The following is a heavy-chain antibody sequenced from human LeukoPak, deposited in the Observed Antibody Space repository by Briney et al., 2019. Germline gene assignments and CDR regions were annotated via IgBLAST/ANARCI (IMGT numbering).Heavy chain of an antibody. CDR2: INPSGGST. J-gene: IGHJ6*03. CDR3: ASSSSSIAYYYYHMDV. V-gene: IGHV1-46*01. Sequence: ASVKVSCKASGYTFTSYYMHWVRQAPGQGLEWMGIINPSGGSTSYAQKFQGRVTMTRDMSTSTVYMELSSLRSEDTAVYYCASSSSSIAYYYYHMDVWGKGTTVTVSS. D-gene: IGHD6-6*01. CDR1: GYTFTSYY.